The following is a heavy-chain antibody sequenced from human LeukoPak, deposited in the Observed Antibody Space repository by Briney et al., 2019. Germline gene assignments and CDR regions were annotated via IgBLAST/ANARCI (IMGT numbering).Heavy chain of an antibody. CDR1: GGSISSYY. D-gene: IGHD3-16*01. CDR2: IYYSGST. Sequence: SETLSLTCTVSGGSISSYYWSWIRQPPGKGLEWIGYIYYSGSTNYNPSLKSRVTISVDTSKNQFSLKLSSVTAADTAVYYCARWGNCFDPWGQGTLVTVSS. CDR3: ARWGNCFDP. J-gene: IGHJ5*02. V-gene: IGHV4-59*01.